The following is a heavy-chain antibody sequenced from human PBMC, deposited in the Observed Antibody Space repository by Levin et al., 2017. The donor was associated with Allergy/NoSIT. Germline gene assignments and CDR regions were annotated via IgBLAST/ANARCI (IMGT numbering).Heavy chain of an antibody. J-gene: IGHJ4*02. D-gene: IGHD2-15*01. Sequence: HPGGSLRLSCVASGFTSSRYWMSWVRLTPGKGLEWVANINEDGRETNYVDSAKGRFTVSRDNAKNSLYLQMNTLRAEDTAVYYCARGYHCDSWGQGTLVTVSS. CDR1: GFTSSRYW. CDR3: ARGYHCDS. CDR2: INEDGRET. V-gene: IGHV3-7*01.